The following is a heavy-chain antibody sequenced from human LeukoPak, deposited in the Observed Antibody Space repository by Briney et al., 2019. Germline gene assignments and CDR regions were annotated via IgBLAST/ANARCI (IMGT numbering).Heavy chain of an antibody. CDR3: ARPGYLGRDYYYGMDV. V-gene: IGHV5-51*01. CDR2: IYPGDSDT. J-gene: IGHJ6*02. CDR1: GYTFANFW. D-gene: IGHD1-1*01. Sequence: GESLKISCEASGYTFANFWIGWVRQMPGKGLEWMGIIYPGDSDTRYSPSFQGQVTISADKSISTAYLQWSSLKASDTAMYYCARPGYLGRDYYYGMDVWGQGTTVTVSS.